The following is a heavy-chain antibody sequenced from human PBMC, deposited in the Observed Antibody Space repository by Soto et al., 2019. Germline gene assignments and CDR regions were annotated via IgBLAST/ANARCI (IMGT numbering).Heavy chain of an antibody. V-gene: IGHV3-23*01. CDR2: ITGSGVST. J-gene: IGHJ5*02. CDR3: ARDLSSGVLKNWFDP. D-gene: IGHD3-22*01. Sequence: VGSLRLSCAASGFTFTSYAMTWVRQAPGKGLEWLASITGSGVSTFYADSVKGRFTISRDASNNTLYLQMDSLRADDTAIYFCARDLSSGVLKNWFDPWGQGTLVTVSS. CDR1: GFTFTSYA.